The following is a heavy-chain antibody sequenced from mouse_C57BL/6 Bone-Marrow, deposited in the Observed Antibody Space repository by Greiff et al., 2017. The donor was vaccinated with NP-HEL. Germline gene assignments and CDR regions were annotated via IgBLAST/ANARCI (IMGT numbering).Heavy chain of an antibody. CDR3: ARNPPDYYYGSSYLYAMDY. CDR1: GFNIKNTY. CDR2: IDPANGNT. D-gene: IGHD1-1*01. Sequence: VQLQQSVAELVRPGASVKLSCTASGFNIKNTYMHWVKQRPEQGLEWIGRIDPANGNTKYAPKFQGKATITADTSSNTAYLQLSSLTSEDTAIYYCARNPPDYYYGSSYLYAMDYWGQGTSVTVSS. J-gene: IGHJ4*01. V-gene: IGHV14-3*01.